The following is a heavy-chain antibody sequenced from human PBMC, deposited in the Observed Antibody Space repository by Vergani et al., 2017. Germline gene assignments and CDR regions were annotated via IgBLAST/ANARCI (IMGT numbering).Heavy chain of an antibody. D-gene: IGHD6-6*01. Sequence: QVQLVESGGGVVQPGRSLRLSCAASGFTFSSYGMHWVRQAPGKGLEWVAVIWYDGSNKYYADSGKGRFTISRDNSKNTLYLQMNSLRAEDTAVYYCARGLLRPSYSSSPRGGTFFDYWGQGTLVTVSS. CDR1: GFTFSSYG. V-gene: IGHV3-33*01. J-gene: IGHJ4*02. CDR2: IWYDGSNK. CDR3: ARGLLRPSYSSSPRGGTFFDY.